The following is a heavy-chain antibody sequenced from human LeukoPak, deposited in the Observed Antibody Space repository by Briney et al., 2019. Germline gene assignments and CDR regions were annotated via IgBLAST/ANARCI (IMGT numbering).Heavy chain of an antibody. D-gene: IGHD3-22*01. CDR1: GFTVSSNY. CDR2: IYSGGST. V-gene: IGHV3-53*01. Sequence: GGSLRLSCAASGFTVSSNYMSWVRQAPGKGLEWVSVIYSGGSTYYADSVKGRLTISRDNSKNTLYLQMNSLRAEDTAVYYCARRGYYYDSSGYYSWGQGTLVTVPS. J-gene: IGHJ4*02. CDR3: ARRGYYYDSSGYYS.